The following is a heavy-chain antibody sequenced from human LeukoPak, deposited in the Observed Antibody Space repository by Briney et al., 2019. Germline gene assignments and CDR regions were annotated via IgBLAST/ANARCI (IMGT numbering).Heavy chain of an antibody. CDR3: ARDLLRYCSSTSCYYYYGMDV. CDR1: GFTFSSYS. D-gene: IGHD2-2*01. J-gene: IGHJ6*02. CDR2: ISSSSSYI. V-gene: IGHV3-21*01. Sequence: GGSLRLSCAASGFTFSSYSMNWVRQAPGKGLEWVSSISSSSSYIYYADSVKGRFTISRDNAKNSLYLQMNSLRAEDTAVYYCARDLLRYCSSTSCYYYYGMDVWGQGTTVTVSS.